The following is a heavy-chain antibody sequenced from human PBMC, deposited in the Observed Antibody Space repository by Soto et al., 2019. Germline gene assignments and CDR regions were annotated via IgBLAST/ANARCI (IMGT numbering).Heavy chain of an antibody. J-gene: IGHJ6*03. D-gene: IGHD6-19*01. V-gene: IGHV1-18*01. CDR2: ISAYNGNT. Sequence: APVKVSCKASGYTFTSCGISWLRQDPGQGLEWMGWISAYNGNTNYAQKLQGRVTMTTDTSTSTAYMELRSLRSDDTAVYYCARVGSSGWSKYYYFDMSVWCKWTTVTVSS. CDR3: ARVGSSGWSKYYYFDMSV. CDR1: GYTFTSCG.